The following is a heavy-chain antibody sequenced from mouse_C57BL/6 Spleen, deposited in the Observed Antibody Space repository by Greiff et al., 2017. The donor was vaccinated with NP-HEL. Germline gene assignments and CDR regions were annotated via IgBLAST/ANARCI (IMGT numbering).Heavy chain of an antibody. Sequence: VQLQQSGAELVRPGASVKLSCTASGFNIKDYYMHWVKQRPEQGLEWIGRIDPEDGDTEYAPKFQGKATMTADTSSNTAYLQLSSLTSEDTAVYYCTPYGSSSWYFDVWGTGTTVTVSS. J-gene: IGHJ1*03. CDR3: TPYGSSSWYFDV. CDR1: GFNIKDYY. CDR2: IDPEDGDT. V-gene: IGHV14-1*01. D-gene: IGHD1-1*01.